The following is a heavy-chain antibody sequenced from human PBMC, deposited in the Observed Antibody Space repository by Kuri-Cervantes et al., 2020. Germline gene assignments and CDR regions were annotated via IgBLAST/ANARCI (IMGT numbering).Heavy chain of an antibody. V-gene: IGHV4-59*01. Sequence: SETLSLTCTVSGGSISSYYWSWIRQPPGKGLEWIGYIYYSGSTNYNPSLKSRVTISVDTSKNQFSLKLSSVTAADTAVYYCARPDIVVVPAAIPYYYYGMDVWGQGTTVTVSS. D-gene: IGHD2-2*02. CDR3: ARPDIVVVPAAIPYYYYGMDV. J-gene: IGHJ6*02. CDR2: IYYSGST. CDR1: GGSISSYY.